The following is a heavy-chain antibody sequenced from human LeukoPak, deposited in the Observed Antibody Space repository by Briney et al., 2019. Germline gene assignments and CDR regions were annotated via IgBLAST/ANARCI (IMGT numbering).Heavy chain of an antibody. V-gene: IGHV3-53*01. Sequence: PGGSLRLSCAASGFTVSSNYMSWVRQARGKGLEWVSVIYTSGNTYYADSVKGRFTISRDNSKNTLYLEMNSLRVEDTAVYYCASQRKWELPPDYWGQGTLVTVSS. CDR2: IYTSGNT. CDR1: GFTVSSNY. D-gene: IGHD1-26*01. J-gene: IGHJ4*02. CDR3: ASQRKWELPPDY.